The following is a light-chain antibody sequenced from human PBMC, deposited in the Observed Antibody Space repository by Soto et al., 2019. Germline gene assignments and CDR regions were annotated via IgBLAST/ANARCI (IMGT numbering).Light chain of an antibody. V-gene: IGKV3-15*01. CDR1: QSVSGN. Sequence: EIVMTQSPGTLSVSPGEGATLSCRASQSVSGNLAWYQQKPGQAPRLLIYGTSIRATGVPARFSGGGSGTEFTLTISGLQSEDFATYFCQHYTLYSAPFGQGTRV. CDR3: QHYTLYSAP. CDR2: GTS. J-gene: IGKJ5*01.